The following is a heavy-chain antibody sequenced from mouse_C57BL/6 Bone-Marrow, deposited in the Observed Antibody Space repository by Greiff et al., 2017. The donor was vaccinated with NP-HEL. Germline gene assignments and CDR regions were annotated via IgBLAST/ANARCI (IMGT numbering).Heavy chain of an antibody. V-gene: IGHV1-61*01. CDR2: IYPSDSET. J-gene: IGHJ2*01. CDR1: GYTFTSYW. CDR3: ARNRASDYFDY. Sequence: VQLQQPGAELVRPGSSVKLSCKASGYTFTSYWMDWVKQRPGQGLEWIGNIYPSDSETHYNQKFKDKATLTVDKSSSTAYMQLSSLTSEDSSVYYCARNRASDYFDYWGQGTTLTVSS. D-gene: IGHD3-3*01.